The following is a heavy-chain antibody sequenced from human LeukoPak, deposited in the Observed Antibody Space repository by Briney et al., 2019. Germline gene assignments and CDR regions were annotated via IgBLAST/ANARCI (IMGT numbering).Heavy chain of an antibody. V-gene: IGHV3-7*01. D-gene: IGHD5-12*01. CDR2: IGQDGSEK. J-gene: IGHJ6*03. Sequence: GGSLRLSCAASGFTFSNYWMSWVRQAPGKGLEWVANIGQDGSEKYYVDSVKGRFTISRDNAKNSLYLQMNSLRAEDTAVYYCARDASGYDKYYYYMDVWGKGTTVTVSS. CDR1: GFTFSNYW. CDR3: ARDASGYDKYYYYMDV.